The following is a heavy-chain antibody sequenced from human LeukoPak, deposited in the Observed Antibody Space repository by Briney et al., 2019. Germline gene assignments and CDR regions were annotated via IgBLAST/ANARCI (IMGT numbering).Heavy chain of an antibody. CDR3: ARAVAVAGTFKFDF. V-gene: IGHV4-59*01. Sequence: SETLSLTCTVSGGSISSYYWSWIRQPPGKGLEWIGYIYYSGSTNYTPSLKSRVTLSVDTSKNQFSLKLSSVTAADTAVYYCARAVAVAGTFKFDFWGQGTLVTVSS. CDR1: GGSISSYY. J-gene: IGHJ4*02. CDR2: IYYSGST. D-gene: IGHD6-19*01.